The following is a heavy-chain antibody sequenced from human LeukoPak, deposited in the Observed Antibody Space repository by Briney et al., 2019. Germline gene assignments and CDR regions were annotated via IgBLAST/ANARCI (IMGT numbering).Heavy chain of an antibody. CDR1: GGTFSSYA. Sequence: ASVKVSCKASGGTFSSYAISWVRQAPGQGLEWMGGIIPIFGTANYAQKFQGRVTITADESTSTAYVELSSLRSEDTAVYYCVFVGYIVVVVAAPGLYGMDVWGQGTTVTVSS. CDR3: VFVGYIVVVVAAPGLYGMDV. V-gene: IGHV1-69*13. CDR2: IIPIFGTA. J-gene: IGHJ6*02. D-gene: IGHD2-15*01.